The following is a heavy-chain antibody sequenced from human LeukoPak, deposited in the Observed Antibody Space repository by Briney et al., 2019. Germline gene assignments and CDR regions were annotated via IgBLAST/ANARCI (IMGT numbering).Heavy chain of an antibody. D-gene: IGHD2-2*01. V-gene: IGHV4-34*01. J-gene: IGHJ6*03. CDR1: GGSFSGYY. Sequence: SETLSLTRAVYGGSFSGYYWSWIRQPPGKGLEWIGEINHSGSTNYNPSLKSRVTISVDTSKNQFSLKLSSVTAADTAVYYCAREYCSSTSCYYYYYYYYMDVWGKGTTVTASS. CDR3: AREYCSSTSCYYYYYYYYMDV. CDR2: INHSGST.